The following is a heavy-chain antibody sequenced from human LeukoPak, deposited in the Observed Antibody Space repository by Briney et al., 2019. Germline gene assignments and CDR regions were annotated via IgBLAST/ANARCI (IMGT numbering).Heavy chain of an antibody. D-gene: IGHD5-12*01. V-gene: IGHV3-23*01. CDR2: ISGSGGST. CDR1: GFTFSSYA. J-gene: IGHJ4*02. Sequence: GGSLRLSCAASGFTFSSYAMSWVRQAPGKGLEWVSAISGSGGSTYYADSVKGRFTISRDNSKNTLYLQMNSLRAEDTAVYYCAKVGGYSGYDPLTVTAFDYWGQGTLVTVSS. CDR3: AKVGGYSGYDPLTVTAFDY.